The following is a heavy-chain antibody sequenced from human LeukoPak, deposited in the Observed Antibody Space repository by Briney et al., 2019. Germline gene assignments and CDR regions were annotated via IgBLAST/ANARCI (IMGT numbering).Heavy chain of an antibody. V-gene: IGHV4-39*01. J-gene: IGHJ4*02. CDR3: ASLSTVTAFDY. CDR1: GGSISSSTYS. Sequence: PSETLSLTCTVSGGSISSSTYSWGWIRQPPGKGLEWIGYIYYTGSTYYNPSLKSRVTITVDTSKNQFSLKMSSVTAADTAVYFCASLSTVTAFDYWGQGTLVTVSS. CDR2: IYYTGST. D-gene: IGHD4-17*01.